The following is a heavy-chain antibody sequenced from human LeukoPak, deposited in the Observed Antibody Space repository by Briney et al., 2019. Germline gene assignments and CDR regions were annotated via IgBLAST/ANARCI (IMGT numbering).Heavy chain of an antibody. CDR3: AREEIGVVMGSGYFDY. D-gene: IGHD3-3*01. V-gene: IGHV1-69*04. J-gene: IGHJ4*02. CDR1: GGTFSSYA. Sequence: ASAKVSCKASGGTFSSYAISWVRQAPGQGLEWMGRIIPILGIANYAQKFQGRVTITADKSTSTAYMELSSLRSEDTAVYYCAREEIGVVMGSGYFDYWGQGTLVTVSS. CDR2: IIPILGIA.